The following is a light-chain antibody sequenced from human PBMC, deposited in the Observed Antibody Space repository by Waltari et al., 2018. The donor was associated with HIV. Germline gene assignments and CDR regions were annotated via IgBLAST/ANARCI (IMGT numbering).Light chain of an antibody. Sequence: QSVVTQSPSSSGTPGQRVTISCSGSNSNIGRNSVYWYRHFSGKTPQLLIYRNTERPSGVHDRFSGSKSGTSASLVISGLRSEDEADYYCAVWDDSLSGQAFGGGTKLTVL. CDR1: NSNIGRNS. J-gene: IGLJ3*02. CDR3: AVWDDSLSGQA. V-gene: IGLV1-47*01. CDR2: RNT.